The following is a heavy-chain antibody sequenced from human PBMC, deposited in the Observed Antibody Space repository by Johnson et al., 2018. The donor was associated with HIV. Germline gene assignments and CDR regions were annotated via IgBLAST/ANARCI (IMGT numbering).Heavy chain of an antibody. Sequence: QVQLVESGGGLVKPGGSLRLSCAASGFTFSDYYMSWIRQAPGKGLEWVSYISSSGTTVYNADSVKGRFSISRDNAKNSLYVQMNSLRAEDTAVYYCAKDLSSELLWFIRDAFDVWGQGTMVTVSS. J-gene: IGHJ3*01. CDR1: GFTFSDYY. CDR2: ISSSGTTV. CDR3: AKDLSSELLWFIRDAFDV. D-gene: IGHD3-10*01. V-gene: IGHV3-11*04.